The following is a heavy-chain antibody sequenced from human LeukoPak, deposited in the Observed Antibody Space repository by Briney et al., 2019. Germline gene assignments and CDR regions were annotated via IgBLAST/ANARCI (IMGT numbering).Heavy chain of an antibody. D-gene: IGHD1-26*01. Sequence: SVKVSCKASGGTFSSYAISWVRQAPGQGLEWMGGIIPIFGTANYAQKFQGRVTITADESTSTAYMELSSLRSEDTAVYYCARDGGRIVGARAIYWGQGTLVTVSS. J-gene: IGHJ4*02. CDR2: IIPIFGTA. CDR3: ARDGGRIVGARAIY. V-gene: IGHV1-69*13. CDR1: GGTFSSYA.